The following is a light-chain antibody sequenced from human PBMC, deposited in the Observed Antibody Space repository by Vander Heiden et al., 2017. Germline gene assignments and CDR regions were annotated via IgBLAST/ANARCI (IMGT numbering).Light chain of an antibody. Sequence: DIQITQSPSTLSASVGDRVTITCRASQSISSWLAWYQQKPGKAPKLLIYDASSLESGVPSRFSGSGSGTEFTLTISSLQPDDFATYYCQQYNSYSFGQGTKVEIK. V-gene: IGKV1-5*01. CDR1: QSISSW. J-gene: IGKJ1*01. CDR2: DAS. CDR3: QQYNSYS.